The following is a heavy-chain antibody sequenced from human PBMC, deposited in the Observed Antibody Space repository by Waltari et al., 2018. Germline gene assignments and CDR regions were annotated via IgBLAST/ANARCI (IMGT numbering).Heavy chain of an antibody. J-gene: IGHJ4*02. CDR1: GYSFTSYW. V-gene: IGHV5-51*06. D-gene: IGHD1-26*01. CDR2: SSPGHSVT. Sequence: EVQLVQSGAEVKKPGESLKISCKGSGYSFTSYWIGWVRQMPGKGLEWMGISSPGHSVTSYSPCFQGPVTVSADKSLSTAYLQWGSLKASDTSMYYCARRREGLFDYWGQGTLVTVSS. CDR3: ARRREGLFDY.